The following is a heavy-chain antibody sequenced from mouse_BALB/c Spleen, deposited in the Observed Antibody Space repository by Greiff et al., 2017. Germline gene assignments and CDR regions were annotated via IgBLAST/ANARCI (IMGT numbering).Heavy chain of an antibody. CDR2: IYPGDGDT. V-gene: IGHV1-80*01. D-gene: IGHD4-1*01. J-gene: IGHJ4*01. CDR3: ARGWDGYAMDY. Sequence: VQLQQSGAELVRPGSSVKISCKASGYAFSSYWMNWVKQRPGQGLEWIGQIYPGDGDTNYNGKFKGKATLTADKSSSTAYMQLSSLTSEDSAVYFCARGWDGYAMDYWGQGTSVTVSS. CDR1: GYAFSSYW.